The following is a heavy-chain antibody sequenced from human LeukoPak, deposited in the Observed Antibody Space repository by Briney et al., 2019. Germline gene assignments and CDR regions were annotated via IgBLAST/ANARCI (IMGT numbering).Heavy chain of an antibody. D-gene: IGHD4-17*01. V-gene: IGHV4-38-2*02. J-gene: IGHJ5*02. CDR2: IYYSGSA. Sequence: SSETLSLTCTVSGYSISSGYYWGWIRQPPGKGLEWIGSIYYSGSAYYNPSLKSRVTISVDTSKNQFSLKLSSVTAADTAVYYCAREERESAVTTHNWFDPWGQGTLVTVSS. CDR1: GYSISSGYY. CDR3: AREERESAVTTHNWFDP.